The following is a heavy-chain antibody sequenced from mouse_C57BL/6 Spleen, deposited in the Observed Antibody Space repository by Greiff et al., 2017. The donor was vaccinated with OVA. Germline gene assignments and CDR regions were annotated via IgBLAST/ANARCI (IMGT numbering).Heavy chain of an antibody. Sequence: QVQLQQSGPELVKPGASVKISCKASGYAFSSSWMNWVKQRPGQGLEWIGRIYPGDGDTNYNGKFKGKATLTADKSSSTAYMQLSSLTSEDSAVYCCARFWLPPYAMDYWGQGTSVTVSS. D-gene: IGHD2-2*01. V-gene: IGHV1-82*01. CDR3: ARFWLPPYAMDY. CDR1: GYAFSSSW. J-gene: IGHJ4*01. CDR2: IYPGDGDT.